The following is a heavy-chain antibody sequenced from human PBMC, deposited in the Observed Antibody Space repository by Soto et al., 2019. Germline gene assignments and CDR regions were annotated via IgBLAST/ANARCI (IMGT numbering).Heavy chain of an antibody. V-gene: IGHV4-34*01. CDR1: GGSFSGYY. Sequence: QVQLQQWGAGLLKPSETLSLTCAVYGGSFSGYYWSWIRQPPGKGLEWIGEITRSGSTNYNPSLKRPVTISVDTSKEQFSLSLTSVTAADTAVYFCVRALAAVQEWGQGTLVTVSS. CDR2: ITRSGST. CDR3: VRALAAVQE. J-gene: IGHJ4*02. D-gene: IGHD6-13*01.